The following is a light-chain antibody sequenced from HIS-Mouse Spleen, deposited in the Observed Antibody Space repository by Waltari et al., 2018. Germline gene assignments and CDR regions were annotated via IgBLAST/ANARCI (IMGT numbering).Light chain of an antibody. CDR2: KAS. J-gene: IGKJ2*01. V-gene: IGKV1-5*03. CDR3: QQYNSYSMYT. Sequence: DIQMTQSPATLSASVGDRATITCRASQSISSWLAWYQQKPGKAPKLLIYKASSLESGVPSRFSSSGSGTEFTLTISSLQPDDFATYYCQQYNSYSMYTFGQGTKLEIK. CDR1: QSISSW.